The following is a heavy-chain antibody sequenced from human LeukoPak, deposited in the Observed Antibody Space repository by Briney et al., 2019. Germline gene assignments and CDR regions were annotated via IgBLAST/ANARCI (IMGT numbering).Heavy chain of an antibody. CDR1: GYTFITYY. J-gene: IGHJ4*02. Sequence: ASVKVSCKASGYTFITYYIHWVRQAPGQGLEWMGIINPSGGDTSYAQKFQGRLIMTGDTSTSTVYMELSSLRSEDTAVYYCAREHPSTSYFDYWGQGTLVTVSS. CDR3: AREHPSTSYFDY. CDR2: INPSGGDT. V-gene: IGHV1-46*01. D-gene: IGHD2/OR15-2a*01.